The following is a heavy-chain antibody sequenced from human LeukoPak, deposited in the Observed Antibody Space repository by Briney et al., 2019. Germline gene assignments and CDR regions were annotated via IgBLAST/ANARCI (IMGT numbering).Heavy chain of an antibody. D-gene: IGHD1-26*01. J-gene: IGHJ6*03. CDR3: ARVFSAYYYYYMDV. V-gene: IGHV1-2*02. CDR1: GYTFTSYY. CDR2: INPNSGGT. Sequence: ASVKVSCKASGYTFTSYYMHWVRQAPGQGLEWMGWINPNSGGTNYAQKFQGRVTMTRDTSISTVYMELSRLRSDDTAVYYCARVFSAYYYYYMDVWGKGTTVTISS.